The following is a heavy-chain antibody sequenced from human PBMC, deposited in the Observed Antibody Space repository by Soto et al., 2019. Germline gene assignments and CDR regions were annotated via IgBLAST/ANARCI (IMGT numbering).Heavy chain of an antibody. CDR3: VRGGILEANRPYYYHGLEV. J-gene: IGHJ6*02. CDR2: VSPYNGNT. V-gene: IGHV1-18*01. D-gene: IGHD1-1*01. CDR1: GYTFTTYG. Sequence: ASVKVSCKAFGYTFTTYGLSWVRQAPGQGLEWMGWVSPYNGNTYYAPRLQGRVTMTTDTSTTTAHMSLRSLRSDDTAIYYCVRGGILEANRPYYYHGLEVWGQGTPVTVSS.